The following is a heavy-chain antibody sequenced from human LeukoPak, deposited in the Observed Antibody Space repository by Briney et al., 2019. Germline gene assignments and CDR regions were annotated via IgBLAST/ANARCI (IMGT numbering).Heavy chain of an antibody. CDR3: ARGFYYDSSGYYVYYFDY. CDR1: GFTFSSYG. Sequence: GGSLRLSCAASGFTFSSYGMHWVRQAPGKGLEGVAVIWYDGSNKYYADSVKGRFTISRDNSKNPLYLQMNSLRAEDTAVYYCARGFYYDSSGYYVYYFDYWGQGTLVTVSS. J-gene: IGHJ4*02. V-gene: IGHV3-33*01. CDR2: IWYDGSNK. D-gene: IGHD3-22*01.